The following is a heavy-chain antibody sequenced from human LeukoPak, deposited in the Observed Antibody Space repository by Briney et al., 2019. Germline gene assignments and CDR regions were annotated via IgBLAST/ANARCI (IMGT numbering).Heavy chain of an antibody. D-gene: IGHD5-12*01. Sequence: GGSLRLSCAASGFTFSSYAMSWVRQAPGKGLEWVSAISGSGGSTYYADSVKGRFTISRDNSKNTLYLQMNSLRAEDTAVYYCANIPAPVGYGAYFDYWGQGTLVTVSS. CDR1: GFTFSSYA. CDR2: ISGSGGST. V-gene: IGHV3-23*01. CDR3: ANIPAPVGYGAYFDY. J-gene: IGHJ4*02.